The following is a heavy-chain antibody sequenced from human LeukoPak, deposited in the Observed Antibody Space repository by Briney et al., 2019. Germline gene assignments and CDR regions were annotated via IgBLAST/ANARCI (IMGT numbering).Heavy chain of an antibody. V-gene: IGHV3-23*01. Sequence: TGGSLRLSWAASGFTFSSYAMSWVRQAPGKGLEWVSAISGSGGSTYYADSVKGRFTISRDNSKNTLYLQMNSLRAEDTAVYYCATQWLVLNDAFDIWGQGTMVTVSS. CDR3: ATQWLVLNDAFDI. D-gene: IGHD6-19*01. CDR1: GFTFSSYA. J-gene: IGHJ3*02. CDR2: ISGSGGST.